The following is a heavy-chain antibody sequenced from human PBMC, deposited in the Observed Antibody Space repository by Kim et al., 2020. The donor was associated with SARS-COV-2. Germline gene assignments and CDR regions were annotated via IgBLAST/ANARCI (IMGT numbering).Heavy chain of an antibody. CDR2: IYYSGST. CDR1: GGSISSGGYY. Sequence: SETLSLTCTVSGGSISSGGYYWSWIRQHPGKGLEWIGYIYYSGSTYYNPSLKSRVTISVDTSKNQFSLKLSSVTAADTAVYYCARSPAMVRGVIGWFDPWGQGTLVTVSS. V-gene: IGHV4-31*03. D-gene: IGHD3-10*01. J-gene: IGHJ5*02. CDR3: ARSPAMVRGVIGWFDP.